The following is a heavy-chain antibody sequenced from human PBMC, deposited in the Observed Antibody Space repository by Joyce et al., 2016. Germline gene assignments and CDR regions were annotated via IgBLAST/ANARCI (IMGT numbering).Heavy chain of an antibody. Sequence: EVQLVESGGGLVQPGGSLRLSCAASGFTFSNYWMHWVRQAPGKGVVWVSRINSDGSCTSYAESGKGRFTISRDNAKNTLYLQMNSLRADDTAVYYCASFMTTVTRDCWGQGTLVTISS. J-gene: IGHJ4*02. V-gene: IGHV3-74*01. CDR3: ASFMTTVTRDC. CDR2: INSDGSCT. D-gene: IGHD4-17*01. CDR1: GFTFSNYW.